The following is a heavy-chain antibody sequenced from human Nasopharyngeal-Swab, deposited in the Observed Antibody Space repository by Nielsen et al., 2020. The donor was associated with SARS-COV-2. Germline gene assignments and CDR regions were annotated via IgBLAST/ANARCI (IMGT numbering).Heavy chain of an antibody. CDR3: ARVVYSSSWYSHYYYGMDV. CDR2: IIPIFGTA. CDR1: GGTFSSYA. V-gene: IGHV1-69*13. Sequence: SVQVSCKASGGTFSSYAISWVRQAPGQGLEWMGGIIPIFGTANYAQKFQGRVTITADESTSTAYMELSSLRSEDTAVYYCARVVYSSSWYSHYYYGMDVWGQGTTVTVSS. J-gene: IGHJ6*02. D-gene: IGHD6-13*01.